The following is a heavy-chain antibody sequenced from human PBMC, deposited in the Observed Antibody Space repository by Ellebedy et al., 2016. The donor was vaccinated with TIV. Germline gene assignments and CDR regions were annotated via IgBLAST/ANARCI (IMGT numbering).Heavy chain of an antibody. J-gene: IGHJ3*01. Sequence: GESLKISCAASGFTFSSYALHRVRQAPGKGLHWVAVIGNTGTARFYADSVKGRFTISRDNSKNTVYLQMDSLRTEDTALYFCARENYFDSGILDALDVWGQGAMVTVSS. CDR2: IGNTGTAR. V-gene: IGHV3-30*01. CDR3: ARENYFDSGILDALDV. CDR1: GFTFSSYA. D-gene: IGHD3-10*01.